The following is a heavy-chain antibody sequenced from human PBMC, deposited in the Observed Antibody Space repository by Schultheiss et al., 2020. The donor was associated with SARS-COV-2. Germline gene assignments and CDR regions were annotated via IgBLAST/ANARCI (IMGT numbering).Heavy chain of an antibody. CDR1: GGSFSGYY. Sequence: SETLSLTCAVYGGSFSGYYWSWIRQPPGKGLEWIGEINHSGSTNYTPSLKSRVTISVDTSKNQFSLKLSSVTAADTAVYYCARDWHYYDSSGYYYWGKGTLVTVSS. J-gene: IGHJ4*02. CDR3: ARDWHYYDSSGYYY. D-gene: IGHD3-22*01. V-gene: IGHV4-34*01. CDR2: INHSGST.